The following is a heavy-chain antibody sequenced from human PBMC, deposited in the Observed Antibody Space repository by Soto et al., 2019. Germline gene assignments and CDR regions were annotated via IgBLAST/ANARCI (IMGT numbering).Heavy chain of an antibody. CDR3: ARHLGVTATRGFDS. CDR1: GGSINTNW. D-gene: IGHD2-21*02. J-gene: IGHJ4*02. CDR2: SYHSGAT. V-gene: IGHV4-4*02. Sequence: QVQLQESGPGLVKPSGTLSLTCDVSGGSINTNWWSWVRQPPGKGLEWIGESYHSGATNYNPSLKTRVTIFVDNSNNQFSLNLNSVTAADTAVYFCARHLGVTATRGFDSWGRGSLVTVSS.